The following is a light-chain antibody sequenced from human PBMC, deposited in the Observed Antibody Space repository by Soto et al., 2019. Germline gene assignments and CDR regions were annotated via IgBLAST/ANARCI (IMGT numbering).Light chain of an antibody. V-gene: IGKV3-15*01. CDR2: GAS. CDR3: QQYNNWPPWT. CDR1: QNIGSN. J-gene: IGKJ1*01. Sequence: EIVMTQSPATLSVSPGERAPLSCRASQNIGSNLAWYQQRPGQAPSLLIFGASTRATGIPARVNGSGSGTQFTLTISSLQSEDSAVYYCQQYNNWPPWTFGQGTKVDIK.